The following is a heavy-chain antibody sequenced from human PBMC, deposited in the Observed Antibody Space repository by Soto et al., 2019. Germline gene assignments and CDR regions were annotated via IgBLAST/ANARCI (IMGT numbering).Heavy chain of an antibody. D-gene: IGHD2-2*01. J-gene: IGHJ5*02. V-gene: IGHV4-39*01. Sequence: ESLSLACTVPVGSISSSSYYWGWILQHRGKGREWIGSICYSGSTYYNPSPKSRVTLSIDTSKNPFSLEASYVTAADTAVYYCATQDLVVVPDGGWFDPWGQGTMVTVSS. CDR1: VGSISSSSYY. CDR3: ATQDLVVVPDGGWFDP. CDR2: ICYSGST.